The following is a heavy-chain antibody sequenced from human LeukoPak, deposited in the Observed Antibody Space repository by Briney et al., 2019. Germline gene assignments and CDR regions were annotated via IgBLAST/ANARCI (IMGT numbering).Heavy chain of an antibody. J-gene: IGHJ4*02. Sequence: PGGSLRLSCAASGFTFSGHWMDWVRQAPGKGLVWVARINPDGSGRHYADFVEGRFTISRDNAKNTVFLQMNSLRAEDTAVYYCASNTPYYYDSSGYFDYWGQGTLVTVSS. CDR3: ASNTPYYYDSSGYFDY. CDR1: GFTFSGHW. D-gene: IGHD3-22*01. CDR2: INPDGSGR. V-gene: IGHV3-74*01.